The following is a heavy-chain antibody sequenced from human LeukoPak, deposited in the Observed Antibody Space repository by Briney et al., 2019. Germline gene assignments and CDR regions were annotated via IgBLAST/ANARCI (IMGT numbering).Heavy chain of an antibody. J-gene: IGHJ3*02. CDR3: ARDRGFNYALYAFDI. V-gene: IGHV3-48*02. CDR2: ISGSSSTI. Sequence: PGGSLRLSCAASGFTFSSFSMNWVRQAPGKGLEWVSYISGSSSTIYYADSVKGRFTISRDNAKNSLYLQMNSLRDEDTAVYYCARDRGFNYALYAFDIWGQGTVVTVSS. CDR1: GFTFSSFS. D-gene: IGHD5-18*01.